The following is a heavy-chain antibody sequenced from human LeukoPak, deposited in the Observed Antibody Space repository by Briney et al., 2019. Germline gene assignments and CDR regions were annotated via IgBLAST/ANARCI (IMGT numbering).Heavy chain of an antibody. J-gene: IGHJ4*02. Sequence: ASVKVSCKASGYTFTSYYMHWVRQAPGQGLAWMGIINPSGGSTSYAQKFQGRVTMTRDTSTSTVYMELSSLRSEDTAVYYCARDSILGYCSGGSCYDLDYWGQGTLVTVSS. CDR3: ARDSILGYCSGGSCYDLDY. CDR1: GYTFTSYY. V-gene: IGHV1-46*01. CDR2: INPSGGST. D-gene: IGHD2-15*01.